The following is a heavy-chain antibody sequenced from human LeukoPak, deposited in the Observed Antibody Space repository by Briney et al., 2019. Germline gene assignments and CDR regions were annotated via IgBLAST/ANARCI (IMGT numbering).Heavy chain of an antibody. CDR1: GGTFSSYA. V-gene: IGHV1-69*05. J-gene: IGHJ3*02. CDR2: IIPIFGTA. CDR3: SRSGSYSNAVAFDI. D-gene: IGHD1-26*01. Sequence: SVKVSCKASGGTFSSYAISWVRQAPGQGLEWMGRIIPIFGTANYAQKFQGRVTITTDESTSTAYMELSSLRSEDTAVYYCSRSGSYSNAVAFDIWGQGTMDTVSS.